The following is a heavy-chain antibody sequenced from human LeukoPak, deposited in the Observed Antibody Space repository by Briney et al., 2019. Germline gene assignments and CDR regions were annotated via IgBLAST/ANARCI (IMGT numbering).Heavy chain of an antibody. CDR2: IHYSGPT. Sequence: PSETLSLTCTVSGGSILSTIYYWAWIRQPPGKGLEWIGSIHYSGPTYYNPSLKSRVTISVDTSKNQFSLKLSSVTAADTAVYYCARVDCSSTSCYGSLLDYWGQGTLVTVSS. V-gene: IGHV4-39*07. CDR1: GGSILSTIYY. D-gene: IGHD2-2*01. CDR3: ARVDCSSTSCYGSLLDY. J-gene: IGHJ4*02.